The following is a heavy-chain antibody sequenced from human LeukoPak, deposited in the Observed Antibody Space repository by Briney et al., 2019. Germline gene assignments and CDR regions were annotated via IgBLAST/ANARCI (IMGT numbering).Heavy chain of an antibody. D-gene: IGHD3-10*01. V-gene: IGHV3-43*01. J-gene: IGHJ4*02. CDR2: ISWEGQTT. CDR1: GFTFDDYA. Sequence: GGSLRLSCAVSGFTFDDYAMHWVRQAPGKGLEWVALISWEGQTTYYADSVRGRFTISRDNSKNSLYLQMNSLRTEDTAFYYCTRDTDYGSATNYFDSWGQGTLVSVSS. CDR3: TRDTDYGSATNYFDS.